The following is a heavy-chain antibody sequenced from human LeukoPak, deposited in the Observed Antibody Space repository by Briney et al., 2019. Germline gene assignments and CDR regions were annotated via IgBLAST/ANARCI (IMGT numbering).Heavy chain of an antibody. V-gene: IGHV4-34*01. CDR1: GGSFSGYY. D-gene: IGHD3-3*01. Sequence: KPSETLSLTCAVYGGSFSGYYWSWIRQPPGKGLEWIGEINHSGSTNYNPSLKSRVTISVDTSKNQFSLKLSSVTAADTAVYYCARAKYYDFWSGYYFDYWGQGTLVTVSS. CDR2: INHSGST. J-gene: IGHJ4*02. CDR3: ARAKYYDFWSGYYFDY.